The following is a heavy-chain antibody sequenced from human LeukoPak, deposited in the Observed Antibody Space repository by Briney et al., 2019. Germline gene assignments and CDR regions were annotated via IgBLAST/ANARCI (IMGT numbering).Heavy chain of an antibody. V-gene: IGHV4-31*03. CDR1: GGSISSGGYY. CDR2: IYYSGST. Sequence: TLSLTCTVSGGSISSGGYYWRWIRQHPGKGLEWIGYIYYSGSTYYNPSLKSRVTISVDTSKNQFSLKLSSVTAADTAVYYCARISSPGYFDYWGQGTLVTVSS. D-gene: IGHD6-13*01. CDR3: ARISSPGYFDY. J-gene: IGHJ4*02.